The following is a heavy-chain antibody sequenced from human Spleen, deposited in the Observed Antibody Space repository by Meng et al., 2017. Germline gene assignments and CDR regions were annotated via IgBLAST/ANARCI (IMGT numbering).Heavy chain of an antibody. V-gene: IGHV4-59*01. CDR1: GVSISTDY. CDR3: ASQSVTAIPFDY. J-gene: IGHJ4*02. D-gene: IGHD2-21*02. Sequence: QVQLQESGPGLVKPSETLSLTCTVSGVSISTDYWSWIRQPPGKGLEWIGFIYSSGTNYSPSLRSRVSISLDLSKNQFSLNLTSVTAADTAVYYCASQSVTAIPFDYWGPGALVTVSS. CDR2: IYSSGT.